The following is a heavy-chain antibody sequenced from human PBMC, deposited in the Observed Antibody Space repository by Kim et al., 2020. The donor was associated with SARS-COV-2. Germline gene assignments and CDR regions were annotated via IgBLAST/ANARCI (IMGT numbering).Heavy chain of an antibody. CDR1: GFNLGAYE. CDR3: TRDNPTVADFDS. Sequence: GGSLRLSCATSGFNLGAYEMNWVRQAPGKGLEWVAYISVDGSRGEYADSVEGRFSIFKDNAQKSLILQMNSLRAEDTALSYCTRDNPTVADFDSWGQGT. J-gene: IGHJ4*02. D-gene: IGHD4-17*01. CDR2: ISVDGSRG. V-gene: IGHV3-48*03.